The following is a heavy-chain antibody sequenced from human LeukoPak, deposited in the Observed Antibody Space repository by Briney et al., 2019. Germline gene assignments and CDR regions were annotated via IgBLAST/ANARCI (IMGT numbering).Heavy chain of an antibody. D-gene: IGHD5-12*01. CDR1: GFTFSRYL. CDR3: VKESVDQWLVGDY. Sequence: GGSLRLSCAASGFTFSRYLMHWVRQAPGKGLEWVAVISYNGSNKYYADSVKGGFTISRDNSKNTLYLQINSLRAEDTAVYYCVKESVDQWLVGDYWGQGTLDSVSS. CDR2: ISYNGSNK. V-gene: IGHV3-30*18. J-gene: IGHJ4*02.